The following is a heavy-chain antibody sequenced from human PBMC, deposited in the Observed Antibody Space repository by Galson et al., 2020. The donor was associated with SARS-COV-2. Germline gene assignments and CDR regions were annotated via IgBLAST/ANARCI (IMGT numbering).Heavy chain of an antibody. J-gene: IGHJ4*02. V-gene: IGHV1-2*02. CDR1: GYRFTDFY. CDR3: GRVPLFYYGSGSYSDY. CDR2: VNPISGGT. D-gene: IGHD3-10*01. Sequence: ASVKVSCKASGYRFTDFYIHWVRQASGQGLEWMGWVNPISGGTNYAQKFQGRVTMTRDTSITTAYMDLSRLTSDDTAVYYCGRVPLFYYGSGSYSDYWGQGTLVTVSS.